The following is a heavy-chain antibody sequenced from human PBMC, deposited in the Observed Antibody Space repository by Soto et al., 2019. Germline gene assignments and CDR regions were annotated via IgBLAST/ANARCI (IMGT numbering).Heavy chain of an antibody. CDR1: GGTFSSYA. V-gene: IGHV1-2*02. J-gene: IGHJ4*02. Sequence: QVQLVQSGAEVKKPGSSVKVSCKIFGGTFSSYAFGWVRQAPGQGLEWMGWINPNSGDTNYAQKFPGRVTMTRDTSIKTAYLELSRLRFDDTAVYYCAKGGSYEYDYWGQGTLVTVSS. D-gene: IGHD1-26*01. CDR3: AKGGSYEYDY. CDR2: INPNSGDT.